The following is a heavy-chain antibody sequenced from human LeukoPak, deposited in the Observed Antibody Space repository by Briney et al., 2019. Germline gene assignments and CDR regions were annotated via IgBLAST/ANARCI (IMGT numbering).Heavy chain of an antibody. CDR1: GYTFTGYY. J-gene: IGHJ4*02. CDR3: ARALGTMIVVASYYFDY. V-gene: IGHV1-2*02. D-gene: IGHD3-22*01. CDR2: INPNSGGT. Sequence: ASVKVSCKASGYTFTGYYMHWVRQAPGQGLEWMGWINPNSGGTNYAQKFQGRVTMTRDTSISTAYMELSRLRSDDTAVYYCARALGTMIVVASYYFDYWGQGTLVTVSS.